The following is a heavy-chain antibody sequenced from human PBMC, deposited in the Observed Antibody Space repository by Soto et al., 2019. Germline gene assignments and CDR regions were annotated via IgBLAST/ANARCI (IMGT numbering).Heavy chain of an antibody. CDR2: ISGYNGNT. J-gene: IGHJ6*02. CDR3: AREGQAPYYYFGMDV. Sequence: QVQVVQSGDEVKKPGASVKVSCKASGYTFTNYGFSWVRQAPGQGLEWMGWISGYNGNTKYAEKFQGRVTMTTDTSTSTADMGLRSLRSDATAVYYCAREGQAPYYYFGMDVWGQGAAVTVSS. V-gene: IGHV1-18*01. CDR1: GYTFTNYG.